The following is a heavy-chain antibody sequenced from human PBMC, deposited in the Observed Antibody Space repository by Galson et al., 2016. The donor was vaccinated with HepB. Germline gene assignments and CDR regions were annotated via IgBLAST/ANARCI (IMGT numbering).Heavy chain of an antibody. CDR1: GFTFRNYA. Sequence: SLRLSCAASGFTFRNYAMYWVRQAPGKGLEWVAVISYDGSNKYYADPVKGRFTISRDNSKNTQYLQMDSLRAEDTAVYYCAREGSLSPDYFYGMDVWGQGTTVTVSS. CDR2: ISYDGSNK. V-gene: IGHV3-30*04. J-gene: IGHJ6*02. CDR3: AREGSLSPDYFYGMDV. D-gene: IGHD3-10*01.